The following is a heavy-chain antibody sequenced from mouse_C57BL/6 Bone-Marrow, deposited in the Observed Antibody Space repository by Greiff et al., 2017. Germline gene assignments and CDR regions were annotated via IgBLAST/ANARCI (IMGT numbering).Heavy chain of an antibody. J-gene: IGHJ1*03. CDR1: GYTFTGYW. Sequence: QVQLKQSGAELMKPGDSVKLSCKATGYTFTGYWIEWVKQRPGHGLEWIGEILPGSGSTNYNEKFKGKATFTADTSSKTAYMQLSSLTTEDSAIYYCARGLANPYWYFDVWGTGTTVTVSS. V-gene: IGHV1-9*01. D-gene: IGHD5-5*01. CDR2: ILPGSGST. CDR3: ARGLANPYWYFDV.